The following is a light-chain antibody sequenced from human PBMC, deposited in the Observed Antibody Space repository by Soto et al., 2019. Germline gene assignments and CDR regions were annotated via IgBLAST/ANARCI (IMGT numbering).Light chain of an antibody. J-gene: IGKJ2*01. CDR1: QGISTY. CDR3: QQCYSTPYT. V-gene: IGKV1-39*01. CDR2: GAS. Sequence: DIQMTQSPSSLSASVGDRVTISCRASQGISTYVNWYQQKPGKAPKVLIYGASSLQSGVPSRFSGSGSGTDFTLTISSLQPEDFATFFCQQCYSTPYTFGQGTKLEIK.